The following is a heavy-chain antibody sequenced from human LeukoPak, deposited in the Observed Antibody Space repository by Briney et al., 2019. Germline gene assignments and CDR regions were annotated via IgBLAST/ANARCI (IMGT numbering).Heavy chain of an antibody. V-gene: IGHV3-23*01. J-gene: IGHJ4*02. CDR2: INYSGGHT. D-gene: IGHD4-11*01. CDR3: AKDDSMTLDHFDT. CDR1: GFTFNRNA. Sequence: GGSLTLSCAVSGFTFNRNAMSWVRQAPGKGLEWVSGINYSGGHTYYADSLKGRFTISRDNSKNTLSLQMNSLRAEDTAVYYCAKDDSMTLDHFDTWGQGTLVTVSS.